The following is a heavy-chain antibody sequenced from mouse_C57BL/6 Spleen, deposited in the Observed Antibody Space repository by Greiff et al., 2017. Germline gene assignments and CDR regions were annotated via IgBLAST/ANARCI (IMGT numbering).Heavy chain of an antibody. D-gene: IGHD1-1*01. CDR3: ARANYYGSSYGFAY. J-gene: IGHJ3*01. CDR1: GYTFTGYW. CDR2: ILPGSGST. V-gene: IGHV1-9*01. Sequence: VKLMESGAELMQPGASVKLSCKATGYTFTGYWIEWVKQRPGHGLEWIGEILPGSGSTNYNEKFKGKATFTADTSSNTAYMQLSSLTTEDSAIYYCARANYYGSSYGFAYWGQGTLVTVSA.